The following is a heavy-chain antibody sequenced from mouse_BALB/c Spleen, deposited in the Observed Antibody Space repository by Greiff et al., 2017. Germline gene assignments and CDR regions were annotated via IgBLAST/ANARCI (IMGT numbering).Heavy chain of an antibody. Sequence: EVKLQESGGGLVQPGGSLKLSCAASGFTFSSYGMSWVRQTPDKRLELVATINSNGGSTYYPDSVKGRFTISRDNAKNTLYLQMSSLKSEDTAMYYCARDRYDGYYFDYWGQGTTLTVSS. CDR2: INSNGGST. CDR1: GFTFSSYG. D-gene: IGHD2-3*01. CDR3: ARDRYDGYYFDY. J-gene: IGHJ2*01. V-gene: IGHV5-6-3*01.